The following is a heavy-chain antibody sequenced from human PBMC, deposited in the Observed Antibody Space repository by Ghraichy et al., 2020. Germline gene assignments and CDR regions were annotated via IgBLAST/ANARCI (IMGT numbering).Heavy chain of an antibody. CDR3: AREGAGGDY. D-gene: IGHD6-13*01. CDR2: INQDESEK. J-gene: IGHJ4*02. CDR1: GFTFSSYW. Sequence: GESLNISCAASGFTFSSYWMIWVRQAPGKGLEWVANINQDESEKYYVDSVKGRFIISRDNAKNSLYLQMNSLRAEDTAVYYCAREGAGGDYWGQGTLVTVSS. V-gene: IGHV3-7*03.